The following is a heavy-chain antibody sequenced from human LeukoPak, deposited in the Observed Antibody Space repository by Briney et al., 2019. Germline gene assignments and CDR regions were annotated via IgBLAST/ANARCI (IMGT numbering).Heavy chain of an antibody. Sequence: GGSLRLSCAASGFTFDDYTMHWVRQAPGKGLEWVSLISWDGGSTYYADSVKGRFTISRDNAKNSLYLQMNSLRAEDTAVYYCARAPRIAAAGGDYYYYYYMDVWGKGTTVTISS. J-gene: IGHJ6*03. CDR2: ISWDGGST. V-gene: IGHV3-43*01. CDR1: GFTFDDYT. CDR3: ARAPRIAAAGGDYYYYYYMDV. D-gene: IGHD6-13*01.